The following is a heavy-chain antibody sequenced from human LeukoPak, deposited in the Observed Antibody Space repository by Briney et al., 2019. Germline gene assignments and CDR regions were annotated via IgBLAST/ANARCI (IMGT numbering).Heavy chain of an antibody. CDR1: SGSFSGSFSGYY. D-gene: IGHD3-22*01. CDR2: INHSGST. V-gene: IGHV4-34*01. Sequence: PSETLSLTCAVYSGSFSGSFSGYYWSWIRQPPGKGLEWIGEINHSGSTNYNPSLKSRVTISVDTSKNQFSLKLSSVTAADTAVYYCARAIYYYDSSGYYPPTYYYYGMDVWGQGTTVTVSS. J-gene: IGHJ6*02. CDR3: ARAIYYYDSSGYYPPTYYYYGMDV.